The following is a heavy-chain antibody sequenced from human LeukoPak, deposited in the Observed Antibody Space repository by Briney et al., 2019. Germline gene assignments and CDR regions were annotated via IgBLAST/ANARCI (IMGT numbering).Heavy chain of an antibody. V-gene: IGHV4-34*01. J-gene: IGHJ4*02. Sequence: SETLSLTCAVYGGSFSGYYWSWIRQPPGKGLECIGEINHSGSTNYNPSLKSRVTISVDTSKNQFSLKLSSVTAADTAVYYCARGLYSSSWYGYWGQGTLVTVSS. D-gene: IGHD6-13*01. CDR3: ARGLYSSSWYGY. CDR2: INHSGST. CDR1: GGSFSGYY.